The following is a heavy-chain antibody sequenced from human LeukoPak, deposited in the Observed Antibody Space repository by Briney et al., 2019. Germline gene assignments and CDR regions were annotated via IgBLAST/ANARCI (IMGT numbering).Heavy chain of an antibody. D-gene: IGHD2-15*01. Sequence: GGSLRLSCAASGFTFNTYGMHWVRQAPGKGLEWVAFIRYDGSYKYYADSVKGRFTISRDNSKNTLYLQMNSLRAEDTAVYYCAKGLLEGYCSGGSCLVDFDYWGQGTLVTVSS. CDR1: GFTFNTYG. CDR2: IRYDGSYK. V-gene: IGHV3-30*02. CDR3: AKGLLEGYCSGGSCLVDFDY. J-gene: IGHJ4*02.